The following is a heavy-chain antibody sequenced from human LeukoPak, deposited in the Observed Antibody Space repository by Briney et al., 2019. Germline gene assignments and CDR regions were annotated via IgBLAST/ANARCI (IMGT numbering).Heavy chain of an antibody. CDR1: GGSISSGGYY. J-gene: IGHJ4*02. CDR2: IYHSGST. Sequence: SETLSLTCTVSGGSISSGGYYWSWIRQPPGKGLEWIGYIYHSGSTYYNPSLKSRVTISVDTSKNQFSLKLSSVTAADTAVYYCARARDYYDSSGYLDYWGQGTLVTVSS. V-gene: IGHV4-30-2*01. CDR3: ARARDYYDSSGYLDY. D-gene: IGHD3-22*01.